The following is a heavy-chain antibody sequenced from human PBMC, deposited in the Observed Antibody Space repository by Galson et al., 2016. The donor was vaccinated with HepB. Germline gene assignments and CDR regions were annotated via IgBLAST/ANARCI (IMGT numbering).Heavy chain of an antibody. V-gene: IGHV3-11*04. J-gene: IGHJ4*02. CDR1: GFTFSAHY. CDR3: ARASSGWYGRGFEDY. Sequence: SLRLSCAASGFTFSAHYMSWIRQAPGKGLEWVSYIIGSSGTIYYADSVKGRFTISRDNANNSLYLQMNSLRDDDTAVYYCARASSGWYGRGFEDYWGLGTLVTVSS. D-gene: IGHD6-19*01. CDR2: IIGSSGTI.